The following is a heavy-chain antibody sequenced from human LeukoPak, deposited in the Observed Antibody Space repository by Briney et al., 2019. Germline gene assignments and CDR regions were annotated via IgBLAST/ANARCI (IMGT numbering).Heavy chain of an antibody. J-gene: IGHJ6*03. CDR1: GYSISNGYY. V-gene: IGHV4-38-2*01. D-gene: IGHD6-25*01. CDR3: ARSCPGQRNYYYYMDV. Sequence: SETLSLTCAVSGYSISNGYYWGWIRQPPGKGLEWIGSIYYSGSTYYNPSLKSRVTISVDTSKNQFSLKLSSVTAADTAVYYCARSCPGQRNYYYYMDVWGKGTTVTVSS. CDR2: IYYSGST.